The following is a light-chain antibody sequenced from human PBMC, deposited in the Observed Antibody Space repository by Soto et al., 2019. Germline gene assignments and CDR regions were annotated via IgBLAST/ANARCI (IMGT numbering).Light chain of an antibody. V-gene: IGKV3-20*01. J-gene: IGKJ5*01. CDR1: QSVSSSY. CDR2: GAS. CDR3: QQDGSSPQT. Sequence: EIVLTQSPGTLSLSPGERATLSCRASQSVSSSYLAWYQQKPGQAPRLLIYGASSRATGIPDRFSGSGSGTDFTLTISRLEPEDFAVYYCQQDGSSPQTFGQGKRLEIK.